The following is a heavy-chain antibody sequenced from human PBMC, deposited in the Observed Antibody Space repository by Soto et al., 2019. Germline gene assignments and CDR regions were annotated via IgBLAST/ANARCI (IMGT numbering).Heavy chain of an antibody. Sequence: QITLKESGPTLVKPTQTLTLTCTFSGFSLSTSGVGVGWIRQPPGKALEWLALIYWDDDKRYSSSLNSRLTXTXXTSKNQVVLTMTNMDPVDTATYYCAHRRPPRLLDYWGQGTLVTVSS. CDR1: GFSLSTSGVG. J-gene: IGHJ4*02. D-gene: IGHD6-6*01. CDR3: AHRRPPRLLDY. CDR2: IYWDDDK. V-gene: IGHV2-5*02.